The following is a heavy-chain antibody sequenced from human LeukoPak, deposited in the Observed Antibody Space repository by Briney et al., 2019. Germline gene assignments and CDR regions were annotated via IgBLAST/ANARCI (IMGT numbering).Heavy chain of an antibody. J-gene: IGHJ6*02. CDR2: ISSRSSHI. D-gene: IGHD5-12*01. CDR3: ARDGSAYDYYYYGMDV. V-gene: IGHV3-21*01. CDR1: GFTFSSYT. Sequence: GGSLRLSCAASGFTFSSYTLNWVRQAPGKGLEWVSSISSRSSHIYYADPVKGRFTISSDNAKSSLYLQMNSLRGEDTAVYFCARDGSAYDYYYYGMDVWGQGTTVTVSS.